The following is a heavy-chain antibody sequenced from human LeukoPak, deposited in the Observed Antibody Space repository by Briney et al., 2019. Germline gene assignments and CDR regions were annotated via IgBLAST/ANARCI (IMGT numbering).Heavy chain of an antibody. Sequence: SVKVSCKASGGTXSSYAISRVRQAPGQGLEWMARIIPILGIANYAQKFQGRVTITADKSTSTAYMELSSLRSEDTAVYYCARDRGAAAGTDFDYWGQGTLVTVSS. V-gene: IGHV1-69*04. CDR1: GGTXSSYA. J-gene: IGHJ4*02. CDR2: IIPILGIA. CDR3: ARDRGAAAGTDFDY. D-gene: IGHD6-13*01.